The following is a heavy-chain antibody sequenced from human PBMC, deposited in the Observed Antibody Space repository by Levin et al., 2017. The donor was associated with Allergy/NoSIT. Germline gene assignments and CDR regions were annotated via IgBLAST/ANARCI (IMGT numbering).Heavy chain of an antibody. D-gene: IGHD3-3*01. J-gene: IGHJ4*02. Sequence: SETLSLTCAVYGGSFSGYYWSWIRQPPGKGLEWIGEINHSGSTNYNPSLKSRVTISVDTSKNQFSLKLSSVTAADTAVYYCARADFWSGSYYFDYWGQGTLVTVSS. CDR3: ARADFWSGSYYFDY. CDR1: GGSFSGYY. V-gene: IGHV4-34*01. CDR2: INHSGST.